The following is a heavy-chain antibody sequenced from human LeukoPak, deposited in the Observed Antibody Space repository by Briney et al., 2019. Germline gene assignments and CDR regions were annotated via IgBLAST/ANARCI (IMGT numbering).Heavy chain of an antibody. Sequence: GGSLRLSCAASGFTFNSYAMSWVRQAPGKGLEWVSGISDSGAGKYYADSVKGHFTISRDNAKNSLYLQMNSLRAEDTALYYCARESNGDYEGNLYNWFDPWGQGTLVTVSS. CDR3: ARESNGDYEGNLYNWFDP. J-gene: IGHJ5*02. CDR2: ISDSGAGK. CDR1: GFTFNSYA. D-gene: IGHD4-17*01. V-gene: IGHV3-23*01.